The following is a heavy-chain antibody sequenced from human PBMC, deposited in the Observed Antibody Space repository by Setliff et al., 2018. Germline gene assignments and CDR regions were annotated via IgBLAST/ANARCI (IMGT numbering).Heavy chain of an antibody. CDR2: IYTDNGNT. D-gene: IGHD2-15*01. CDR3: ARVRDCSGGSCHRGLYHYMDV. Sequence: ASVKVSCKASGYTFSANAIHWVRQAPGQRLEWMGFIYTDNGNTKYSKNYQDRVAITRDTSASTAYMELSSLRSEDTAVYYCARVRDCSGGSCHRGLYHYMDVWGKGTTVTVSS. CDR1: GYTFSANA. V-gene: IGHV1-3*04. J-gene: IGHJ6*03.